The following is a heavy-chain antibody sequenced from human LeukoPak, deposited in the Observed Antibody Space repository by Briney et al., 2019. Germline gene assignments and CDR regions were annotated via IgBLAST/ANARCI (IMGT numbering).Heavy chain of an antibody. Sequence: ASVKVSCKVSGYTLTELSMHWVRQAPGKGLEWMGGFDPEDGETIYAQKFQGRVTMTEDTSTDTAYMELSSLRSEDTAVYYCATGGGGSYLFDYWGRGTLVTVSS. D-gene: IGHD1-26*01. CDR2: FDPEDGET. V-gene: IGHV1-24*01. CDR1: GYTLTELS. J-gene: IGHJ4*02. CDR3: ATGGGGSYLFDY.